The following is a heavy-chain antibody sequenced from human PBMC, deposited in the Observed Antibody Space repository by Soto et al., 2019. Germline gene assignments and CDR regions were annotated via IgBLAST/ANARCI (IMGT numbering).Heavy chain of an antibody. Sequence: QVQLQESGPGLEKPSQTLSLTCIVSGASISSGGHYWSWIRQHPGKVLEWIGSIYTSGSTYYNPSLKSRGTRTMDTSKNECFPDLTSVTAADTAVYFCAGDDSSGYYFLYWGRSTL. CDR3: AGDDSSGYYFLY. V-gene: IGHV4-31*03. D-gene: IGHD3-22*01. CDR1: GASISSGGHY. J-gene: IGHJ4*02. CDR2: IYTSGST.